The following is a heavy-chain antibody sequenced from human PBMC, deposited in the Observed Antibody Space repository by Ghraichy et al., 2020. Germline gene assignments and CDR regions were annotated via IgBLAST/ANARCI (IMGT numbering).Heavy chain of an antibody. CDR2: IKSKPDGGTT. Sequence: LSLTCAASGFTFTNAWMSWVRQAPGKGLEWVGRIKSKPDGGTTAYAAPVKGRFTISRDDSKNTLYLQMNSLQAEDTAVYYCTTDILDDDYFDYWGQGTLVTVSS. V-gene: IGHV3-15*01. CDR1: GFTFTNAW. J-gene: IGHJ4*02. CDR3: TTDILDDDYFDY. D-gene: IGHD1-1*01.